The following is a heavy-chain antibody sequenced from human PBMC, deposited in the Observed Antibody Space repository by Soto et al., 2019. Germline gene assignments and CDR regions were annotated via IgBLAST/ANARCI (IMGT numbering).Heavy chain of an antibody. CDR2: IYHSGST. Sequence: SETLSLTCAVSGGSISSGGYSWSWIRQPPGKGLEWIGYIYHSGSTYYNPSLKSRVTISVDRSKNQFSLKLSSVTAADTAVYYCARVNSGYEWYYFDYWGQATLVTLSS. D-gene: IGHD5-12*01. V-gene: IGHV4-30-2*01. J-gene: IGHJ4*02. CDR1: GGSISSGGYS. CDR3: ARVNSGYEWYYFDY.